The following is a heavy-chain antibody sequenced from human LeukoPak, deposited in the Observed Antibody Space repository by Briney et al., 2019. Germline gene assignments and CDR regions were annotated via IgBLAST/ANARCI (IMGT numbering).Heavy chain of an antibody. Sequence: HSGGSLRLSCAASGFPFSSYAMSWVRQAPGKGLEWVSAISGSGGSTYYADSVKGRFTISRDNSKNTLHLQMNSLRAEDTAVYYCAKVERYYYDSSGYYLYWGQGTLVTVSS. CDR2: ISGSGGST. V-gene: IGHV3-23*01. J-gene: IGHJ4*02. D-gene: IGHD3-22*01. CDR3: AKVERYYYDSSGYYLY. CDR1: GFPFSSYA.